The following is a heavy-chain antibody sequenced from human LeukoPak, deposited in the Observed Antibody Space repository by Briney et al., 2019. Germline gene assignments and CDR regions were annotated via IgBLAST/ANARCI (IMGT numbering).Heavy chain of an antibody. CDR2: ISGSGGST. CDR3: AKDRLSSRGRIVVVILTNSPAYAFDI. J-gene: IGHJ3*02. D-gene: IGHD3-22*01. CDR1: GFTFSSYA. V-gene: IGHV3-23*01. Sequence: PGGSLRLSCAASGFTFSSYAMSWVRQAPGKGLEWVSAISGSGGSTYYADSVKGRFTISRDNSKNTLYLQMNSLRAEDTAVYYCAKDRLSSRGRIVVVILTNSPAYAFDIWGQGTMVTVSS.